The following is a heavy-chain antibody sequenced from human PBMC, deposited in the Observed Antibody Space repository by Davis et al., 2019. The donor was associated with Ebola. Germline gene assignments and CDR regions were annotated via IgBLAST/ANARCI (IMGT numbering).Heavy chain of an antibody. D-gene: IGHD2-15*01. CDR2: INPSGGST. CDR3: ASSLVVVAATRHYYYGMDV. V-gene: IGHV1-46*01. CDR1: CYTFISYY. J-gene: IGHJ6*02. Sequence: ASVKVSCKASCYTFISYYMHRVRQAPGQGLEWMGIINPSGGSTSYAQKFQDRVTITRDRSMSTAYMELSSLRSEDTAMYYCASSLVVVAATRHYYYGMDVWGQGTTVTVSS.